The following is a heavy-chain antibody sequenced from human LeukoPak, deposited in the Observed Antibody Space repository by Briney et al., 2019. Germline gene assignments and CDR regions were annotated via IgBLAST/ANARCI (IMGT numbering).Heavy chain of an antibody. J-gene: IGHJ4*01. V-gene: IGHV3-49*03. CDR2: IRSKAFGRVT. Sequence: GGSLRLSCTVSGFTFGAYAMSWFRQAPGKGLEWVGFIRSKAFGRVTEYAASVKGRFAISRDDSKSIAYLQVNSLKIEDTAVYYCTSGYKYGFHWGHGTLVTVSS. CDR3: TSGYKYGFH. D-gene: IGHD5-18*01. CDR1: GFTFGAYA.